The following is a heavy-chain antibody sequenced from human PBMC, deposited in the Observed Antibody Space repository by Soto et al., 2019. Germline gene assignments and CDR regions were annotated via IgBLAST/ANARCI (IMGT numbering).Heavy chain of an antibody. CDR2: IVPIVDTS. J-gene: IGHJ4*02. CDR1: GGTFSSYA. D-gene: IGHD5-12*01. Sequence: QVQLVQSGAEVRQPASSVKVSCKTSGGTFSSYAISWVRQAPGQGLEWMGGIVPIVDTSTYAQKFQGRVTITVDESTSTVYMELSSLRSDDPAVYYCVRVVAIPGYPDNWGQGTLVTVSS. V-gene: IGHV1-69*12. CDR3: VRVVAIPGYPDN.